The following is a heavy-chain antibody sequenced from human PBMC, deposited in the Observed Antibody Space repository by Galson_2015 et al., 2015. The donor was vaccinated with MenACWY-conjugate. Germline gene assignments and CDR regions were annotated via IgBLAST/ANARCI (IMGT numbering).Heavy chain of an antibody. D-gene: IGHD6-25*01. J-gene: IGHJ4*02. CDR2: ISRSGGST. Sequence: SLRLSCAASGLTFSSYAMTWVRQAPGKGLEWVSSISRSGGSTNYADYVQGRFTVSRDNYKNTLYLEMDSLRVEDTAVYYCATYSSGYSYWGQGIVVTVSS. CDR1: GLTFSSYA. V-gene: IGHV3-23*01. CDR3: ATYSSGYSY.